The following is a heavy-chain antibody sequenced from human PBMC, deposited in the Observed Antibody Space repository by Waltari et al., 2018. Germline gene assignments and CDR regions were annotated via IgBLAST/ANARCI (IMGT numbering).Heavy chain of an antibody. Sequence: QVQLQESGPGLVKPSETLSLTCAVSGYSISSGYYWGWIRQPPGKGLEWIGSIYHSGSTYDNPSLKSRVTISVDTSKNQFSLKLSSVTAADTAVYYCARDPQSSGWYDYWGQGTLVTVSS. V-gene: IGHV4-38-2*02. CDR2: IYHSGST. CDR1: GYSISSGYY. D-gene: IGHD6-19*01. J-gene: IGHJ4*02. CDR3: ARDPQSSGWYDY.